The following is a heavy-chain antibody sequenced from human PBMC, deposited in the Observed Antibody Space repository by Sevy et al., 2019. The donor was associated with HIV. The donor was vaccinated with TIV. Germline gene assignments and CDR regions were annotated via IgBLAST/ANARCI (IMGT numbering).Heavy chain of an antibody. CDR2: ISPYTGNT. CDR3: ARDTPQGVVILPQDMRGGIDF. Sequence: ASVKVSCKASGYSFASYGVSWVRQAPGQGLEWMGWISPYTGNTNYARKFEARATMTTDTSTSTAYLEMRTLRSDDTAVYYWARDTPQGVVILPQDMRGGIDFWGQGTLVTVSS. D-gene: IGHD2-15*01. CDR1: GYSFASYG. V-gene: IGHV1-18*01. J-gene: IGHJ4*02.